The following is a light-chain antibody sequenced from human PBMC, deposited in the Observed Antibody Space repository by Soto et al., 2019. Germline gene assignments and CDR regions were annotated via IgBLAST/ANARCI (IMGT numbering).Light chain of an antibody. CDR2: GAS. Sequence: EIVMTQSPATLSGSPGERVTLSCRASESINRNLVWYQKRPGQAPRLVIYGASTRATGIPARFSGSGSGTDFTLTISSLQSEDLAVYYCQQCHNWPRTFGQGTKVEIK. CDR1: ESINRN. CDR3: QQCHNWPRT. V-gene: IGKV3-15*01. J-gene: IGKJ1*01.